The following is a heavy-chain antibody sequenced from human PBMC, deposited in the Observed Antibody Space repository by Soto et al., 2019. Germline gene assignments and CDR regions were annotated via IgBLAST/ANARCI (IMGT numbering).Heavy chain of an antibody. V-gene: IGHV3-33*01. CDR3: ARDLLRFLEWLSTYYYYGMDG. CDR2: IWYDGSNK. D-gene: IGHD3-3*01. CDR1: GFTFSSYG. J-gene: IGHJ6*02. Sequence: GGSLRLSCAASGFTFSSYGMHWVRQAPGKGLEWVAVIWYDGSNKYYADSVKGRFTISRDNSKYTLYLQMNSLRAEDTAVYYCARDLLRFLEWLSTYYYYGMDGWGQGTTVTVSS.